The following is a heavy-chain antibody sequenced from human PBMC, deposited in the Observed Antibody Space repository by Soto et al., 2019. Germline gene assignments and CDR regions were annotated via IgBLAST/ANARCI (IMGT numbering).Heavy chain of an antibody. CDR2: IYYSGST. Sequence: SETLSLTCTVSGGSISSSSYYWGWIRQPPGKGLEWIGSIYYSGSTYYNPSLKSRVTISVDTSENQFSLKLSSVTAADTAVYYCARQGDCTNGVCYLTFDYWGQGTLVTVSS. CDR1: GGSISSSSYY. D-gene: IGHD2-8*01. CDR3: ARQGDCTNGVCYLTFDY. V-gene: IGHV4-39*01. J-gene: IGHJ4*02.